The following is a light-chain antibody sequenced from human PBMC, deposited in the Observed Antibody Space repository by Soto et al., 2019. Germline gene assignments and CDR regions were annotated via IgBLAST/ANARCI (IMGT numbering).Light chain of an antibody. CDR3: QQYNNWPRT. CDR2: GAS. CDR1: QRVASN. J-gene: IGKJ1*01. V-gene: IGKV3-15*01. Sequence: EIVMTQSPATLTVSPGERATLSCRASQRVASNLAWYQQKPGQAPRLLIYGASTRATGIPARFSGSGSGTEFTLAISSLQSEDFAVYYCQQYNNWPRTFGQGT.